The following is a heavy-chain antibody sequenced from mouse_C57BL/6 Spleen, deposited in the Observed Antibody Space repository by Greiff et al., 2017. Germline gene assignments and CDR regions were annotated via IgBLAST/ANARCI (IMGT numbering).Heavy chain of an antibody. CDR1: GFSITSGYY. D-gene: IGHD4-1*01. CDR2: ISYDGSN. V-gene: IGHV3-6*01. CDR3: ARTGLTEIFDY. Sequence: DVQLVESGPGLVKPSQSLSLTCSVTGFSITSGYYWNWLRQFPGNKLEWMGYISYDGSNNYNPSLKNRISITRDTSKNQFFLQLNSVTTEDTATYYCARTGLTEIFDYWGQGTTLTVSS. J-gene: IGHJ2*01.